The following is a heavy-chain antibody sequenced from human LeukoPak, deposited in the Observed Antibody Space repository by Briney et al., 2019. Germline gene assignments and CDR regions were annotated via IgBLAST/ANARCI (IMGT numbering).Heavy chain of an antibody. CDR2: INHSGST. Sequence: PSETLSLTCAVYGGSFSGYYWSWIRQPPGKGLEWIGEINHSGSTNYNPSLKSRVTISVDTSKNQFSLKLSSVTAADTAVYYCARGILGLYYYYGMDVWGQGTTVTVSS. CDR3: ARGILGLYYYYGMDV. CDR1: GGSFSGYY. D-gene: IGHD7-27*01. J-gene: IGHJ6*02. V-gene: IGHV4-34*01.